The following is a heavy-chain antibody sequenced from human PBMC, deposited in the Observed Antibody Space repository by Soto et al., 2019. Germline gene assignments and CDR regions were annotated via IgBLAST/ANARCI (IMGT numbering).Heavy chain of an antibody. CDR1: GFTFSDYY. D-gene: IGHD3-10*01. CDR2: ISSSSSYT. V-gene: IGHV3-11*06. CDR3: ARTMVRGVIIARRLMDV. J-gene: IGHJ6*02. Sequence: GGSLRLSCAASGFTFSDYYMSWIRQAPGKWLEWVSYISSSSSYTNYADSVKGRFTISRDNAKNSLYLQMNSLRAEDTAVYYCARTMVRGVIIARRLMDVWGQGXTVTVYS.